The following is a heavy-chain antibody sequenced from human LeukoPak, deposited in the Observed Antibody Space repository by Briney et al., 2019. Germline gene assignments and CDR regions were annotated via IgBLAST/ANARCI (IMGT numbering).Heavy chain of an antibody. CDR3: ARDRDHYYDSSGYPDLPYFDY. J-gene: IGHJ4*02. D-gene: IGHD3-22*01. CDR2: ISSSSSYI. Sequence: PGGSLRLSCAASGFTFSSYSMNWVRQAPGKGLEWVSSISSSSSYIYYADSVKGRFTISRDNAKNSLYLQMNSLRAEDTAVYYCARDRDHYYDSSGYPDLPYFDYWGQGTLVTVSS. CDR1: GFTFSSYS. V-gene: IGHV3-21*01.